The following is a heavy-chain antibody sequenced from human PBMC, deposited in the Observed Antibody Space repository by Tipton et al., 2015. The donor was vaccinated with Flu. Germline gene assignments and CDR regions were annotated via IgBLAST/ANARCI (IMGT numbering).Heavy chain of an antibody. D-gene: IGHD5-24*01. CDR2: IHHSGTA. CDR1: GGSVSTDTNY. V-gene: IGHV4-61*03. CDR3: AREKWREEMASETTYPHYYYALDV. Sequence: TLSLTCTVSGGSVSTDTNYWSWIRQPPGKQLEWIGYIHHSGTAYYNPSLKSRVTISVDMSKNHFSLRLSSVTAADTAVYYCAREKWREEMASETTYPHYYYALDVWGQGTTVTVSS. J-gene: IGHJ6*02.